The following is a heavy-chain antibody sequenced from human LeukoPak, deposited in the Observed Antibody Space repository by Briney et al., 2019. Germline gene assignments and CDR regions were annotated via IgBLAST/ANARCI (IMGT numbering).Heavy chain of an antibody. CDR1: GXXXXXSNYX. J-gene: IGHJ4*02. V-gene: IGHV4-39*01. CDR2: XXYSGST. Sequence: SETLSLTCTXXGXXXXXSNYXXXXVXQPXGKGLEWIGNXXYSGSTYXXPXXKSRVTISFDTSKNQFSLKLSSVTAADTAVYYCAXPXLVRGVIGFDFWGQGTLVTVSS. CDR3: AXPXLVRGVIGFDF. D-gene: IGHD3-10*01.